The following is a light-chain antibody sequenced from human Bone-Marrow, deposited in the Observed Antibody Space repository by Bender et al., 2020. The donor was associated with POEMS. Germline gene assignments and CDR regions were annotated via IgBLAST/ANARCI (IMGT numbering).Light chain of an antibody. CDR3: AVWDDSLNGWV. J-gene: IGLJ3*02. CDR2: TDS. CDR1: NSNVGSNT. Sequence: QSVLTQPPSASGTPGQRVTISCSGSNSNVGSNTVNWYQQFPGTAPKFLIYTDSQRASGVPDRFSGSRSGTSASLAISGLQSEDEADYYCAVWDDSLNGWVFGGGTKLTVL. V-gene: IGLV1-44*01.